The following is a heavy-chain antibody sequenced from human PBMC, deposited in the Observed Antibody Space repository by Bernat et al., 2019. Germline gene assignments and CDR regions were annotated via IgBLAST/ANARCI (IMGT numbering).Heavy chain of an antibody. Sequence: EVQLVESGGGWIQPGGPLRLSCSASGITAIRNYMSWVRQDPGKGLEWVAHIYSGGRIYYADSVKGRFTISRDNSKNTLYLQMDSLRAEETAVYYCARYWTTHTYYYGMDVWGQGTTVTVSS. CDR1: GITAIRNY. CDR2: IYSGGRI. J-gene: IGHJ6*02. V-gene: IGHV3-53*01. D-gene: IGHD2-8*01. CDR3: ARYWTTHTYYYGMDV.